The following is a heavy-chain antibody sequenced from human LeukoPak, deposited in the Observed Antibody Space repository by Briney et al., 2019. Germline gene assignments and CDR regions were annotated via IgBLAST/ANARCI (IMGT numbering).Heavy chain of an antibody. CDR1: GITFSNYY. D-gene: IGHD3-16*01. CDR3: ATDDYRGLGY. V-gene: IGHV3-74*01. Sequence: GGSLGLSCVTSGITFSNYYMHWVRQVPGEGLVWVSHIIQDGSVTSYADSVKGRFTISRDNAKNTVYLQLNNLRAEDTAVYYCATDDYRGLGYWGQGTLVTVSS. CDR2: IIQDGSVT. J-gene: IGHJ4*02.